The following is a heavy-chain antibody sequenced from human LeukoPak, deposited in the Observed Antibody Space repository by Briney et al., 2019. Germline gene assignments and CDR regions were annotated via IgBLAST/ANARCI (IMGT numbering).Heavy chain of an antibody. CDR1: GYTFTGYY. V-gene: IGHV1-2*02. Sequence: ASVKVSCKASGYTFTGYYMHWVRQAPGQGLEWMGWINPNSGGTNYAQKFQGRVTMTRDTSISTAYMELSRLRSDDTAVYYCAISTLIAVAGRGWYDPWGQGTLVTVSS. J-gene: IGHJ5*02. CDR2: INPNSGGT. CDR3: AISTLIAVAGRGWYDP. D-gene: IGHD6-19*01.